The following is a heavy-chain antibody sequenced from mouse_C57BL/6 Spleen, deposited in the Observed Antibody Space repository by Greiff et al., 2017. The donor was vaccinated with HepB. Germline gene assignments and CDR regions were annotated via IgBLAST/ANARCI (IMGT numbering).Heavy chain of an antibody. CDR3: TGDLGAY. CDR1: GFTFSNYW. CDR2: IRLKSDNYAT. D-gene: IGHD4-1*01. J-gene: IGHJ3*01. V-gene: IGHV6-3*01. Sequence: DVKLQESGGGLVQPGGSMKLSCVASGFTFSNYWMNWVRQSPEKGLEWVAQIRLKSDNYATHYAESVKGRFTISRDDSKSSVYLQMNNLRAEDTGIYYCTGDLGAYWGQGTLVTVSA.